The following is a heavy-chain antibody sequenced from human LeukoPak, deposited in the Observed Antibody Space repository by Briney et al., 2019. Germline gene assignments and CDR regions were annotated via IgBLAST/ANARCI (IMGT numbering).Heavy chain of an antibody. CDR1: GYTFTGYY. CDR2: INPNSGGT. J-gene: IGHJ6*03. Sequence: GASVKVSCKASGYTFTGYYVHWVRQAPGQGLEWMGWINPNSGGTNYAQKLQGRVTMTTDTSTSTAYMELRSLRSDDTAVYYCATYGDYYYMDVWGKGTTVTVSS. V-gene: IGHV1-2*02. CDR3: ATYGDYYYMDV. D-gene: IGHD4-17*01.